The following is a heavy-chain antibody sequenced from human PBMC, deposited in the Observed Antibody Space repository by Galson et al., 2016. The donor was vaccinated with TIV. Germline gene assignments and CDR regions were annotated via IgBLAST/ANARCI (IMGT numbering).Heavy chain of an antibody. CDR1: GFTFSSYD. J-gene: IGHJ4*02. D-gene: IGHD6-19*01. V-gene: IGHV3-33*01. CDR3: ARQWQSYSFDY. CDR2: ISYDRSDK. Sequence: SLRLSCAVSGFTFSSYDMHWVRQAPGKGLEWVAIISYDRSDKYYADSVKGRFTISRDNSKNTLYLQMNSLRVEDTAVYYCARQWQSYSFDYWGQGTLVTVSS.